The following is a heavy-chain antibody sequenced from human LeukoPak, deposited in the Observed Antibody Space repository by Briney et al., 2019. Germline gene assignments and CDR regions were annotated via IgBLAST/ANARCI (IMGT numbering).Heavy chain of an antibody. D-gene: IGHD2-8*01. V-gene: IGHV4-59*01. J-gene: IGHJ4*02. CDR3: AREKPYCTNGVCYPYYFDY. CDR1: GGSISSYY. Sequence: PSETLSLTCTVSGGSISSYYWSWIRQPPGKGLEWIGYIYYSGSTNYNPSLKSRVTISVDTSKNQFSLKLSSVTAADTAVYYCAREKPYCTNGVCYPYYFDYWGQGTLVTVSS. CDR2: IYYSGST.